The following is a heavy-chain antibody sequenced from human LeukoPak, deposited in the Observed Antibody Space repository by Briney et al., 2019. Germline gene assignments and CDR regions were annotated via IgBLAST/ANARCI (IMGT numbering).Heavy chain of an antibody. J-gene: IGHJ5*02. CDR2: ISYSGST. D-gene: IGHD5-12*01. CDR3: ARGGSGYALNWFDP. V-gene: IGHV4-59*01. CDR1: GGSIGSYY. Sequence: PSETLFLTCTVSGGSIGSYYWSWIRQPPGKGLEWIGHISYSGSTNYNPSLKSRVTISVDTSKNQFSLKLSSVTAADTAVYYCARGGSGYALNWFDPWGQGTLVTVSS.